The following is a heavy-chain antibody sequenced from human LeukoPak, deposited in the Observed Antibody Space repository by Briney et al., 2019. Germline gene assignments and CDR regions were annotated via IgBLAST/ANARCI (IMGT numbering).Heavy chain of an antibody. D-gene: IGHD3-3*01. CDR3: ARDIRPRVESFDY. J-gene: IGHJ4*02. V-gene: IGHV1-2*02. Sequence: ASVKASCKASGYTFTDYHIHWVRQAPGQGLEWMGWINPNSGGTNYAQNLQGRVTMTRDTSITTAYLDLTRLRSDDTAVYYCARDIRPRVESFDYWGQGSLVTVSS. CDR2: INPNSGGT. CDR1: GYTFTDYH.